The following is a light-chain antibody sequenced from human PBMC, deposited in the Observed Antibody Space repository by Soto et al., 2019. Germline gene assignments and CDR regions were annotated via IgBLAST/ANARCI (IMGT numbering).Light chain of an antibody. V-gene: IGLV2-23*01. CDR3: CSYAGSNTWV. Sequence: QSAPTQPASVSGSPGQSITISCTGTSSDVGTYDLVSWYQQHPGKAPKVMIYEGSQRPSGVSNRFSGSKSGRTASLTISGLQAEDEADYFCCSYAGSNTWVFGGGTKLTVL. J-gene: IGLJ3*02. CDR1: SSDVGTYDL. CDR2: EGS.